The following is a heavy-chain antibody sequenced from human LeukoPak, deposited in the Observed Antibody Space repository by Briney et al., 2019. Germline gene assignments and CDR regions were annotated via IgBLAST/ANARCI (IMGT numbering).Heavy chain of an antibody. V-gene: IGHV4-34*01. D-gene: IGHD5-24*01. J-gene: IGHJ5*02. CDR1: GGSFSGYY. CDR2: INHSGST. Sequence: SETLSLTCAVYGGSFSGYYWSWIRQSPGKGLEWIGEINHSGSTNYNPSLKSRVTISVDTSKSQFSLKLSSVTAADTAVYYCARGDGYNWGSFDPWGQGTLVTVSS. CDR3: ARGDGYNWGSFDP.